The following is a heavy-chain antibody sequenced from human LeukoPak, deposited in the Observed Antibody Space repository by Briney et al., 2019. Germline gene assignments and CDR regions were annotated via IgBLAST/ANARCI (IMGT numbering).Heavy chain of an antibody. D-gene: IGHD3-16*01. V-gene: IGHV3-48*02. J-gene: IGHJ4*02. CDR1: GFTFSKNG. Sequence: PGGSLRLSCAASGFTFSKNGMTCVRQAPGKGLEWVSYISSSSSTIYYADYVKGRFTISRDNAKNSLYLQMNSLRDEDTAVYYCARVKGHSRGTYSFDYWGQGTLVTVSS. CDR2: ISSSSSTI. CDR3: ARVKGHSRGTYSFDY.